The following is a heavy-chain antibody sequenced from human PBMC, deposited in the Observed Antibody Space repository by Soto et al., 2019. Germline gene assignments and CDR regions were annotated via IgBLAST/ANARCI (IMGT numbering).Heavy chain of an antibody. Sequence: QVQLQQWGAGLLKPSETLSLTCAVYGGSFSGYYWSLIRQPPGKGLEWIGEINHSGSTNYNPSLKSRVTISVDTSKNQFSLKLSSVTAADTAVYYCARSYNYYDSSGYYYDAFDIWGQGTMVTVSS. V-gene: IGHV4-34*01. D-gene: IGHD3-22*01. CDR1: GGSFSGYY. CDR2: INHSGST. CDR3: ARSYNYYDSSGYYYDAFDI. J-gene: IGHJ3*02.